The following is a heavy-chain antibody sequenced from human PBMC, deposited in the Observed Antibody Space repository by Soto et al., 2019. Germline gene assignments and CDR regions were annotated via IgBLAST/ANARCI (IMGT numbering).Heavy chain of an antibody. Sequence: QVQLVQSGAEVKKPGSSVKVSCKASGGTFSRYSITWVRQAPGHGLEWIGRIIPIFGIPTYAQKFQGRVTITADESTSTAYMERSSLRADDTAVYYCAREDRDRETGLVPAAIVAMDVWGEGTTVTVST. CDR3: AREDRDRETGLVPAAIVAMDV. CDR2: IIPIFGIP. CDR1: GGTFSRYS. V-gene: IGHV1-69*08. D-gene: IGHD2-2*01. J-gene: IGHJ6*04.